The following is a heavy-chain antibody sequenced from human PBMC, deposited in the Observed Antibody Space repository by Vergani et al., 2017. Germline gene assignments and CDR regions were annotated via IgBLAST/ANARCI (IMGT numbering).Heavy chain of an antibody. CDR1: GFTFNHYA. D-gene: IGHD5-12*01. Sequence: EVQLVESGGHLVQPGGSLRLSCAASGFTFNHYAMNWVRQAPGKGLEWVSGISGSGGSTYYAGSVKGRFTISRDSSKNTLYLQMNSLSAGDTAVYYCAKVNPQNRGYDYLYYYHAMDVWGQGTTVTVSS. V-gene: IGHV3-23*04. CDR2: ISGSGGST. CDR3: AKVNPQNRGYDYLYYYHAMDV. J-gene: IGHJ6*02.